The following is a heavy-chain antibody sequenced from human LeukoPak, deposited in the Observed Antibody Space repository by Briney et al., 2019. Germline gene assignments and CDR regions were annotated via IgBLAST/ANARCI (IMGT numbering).Heavy chain of an antibody. J-gene: IGHJ4*02. CDR1: GYTFTSYY. CDR3: ARTGQDYYDSSGLLTPIYYFDY. CDR2: INPSGGST. Sequence: ASVKVSCKASGYTFTSYYMHWVRQAPGQGLEWMGIINPSGGSTSYAQKFQGRVTMTRDMSTSTVYMELSSLRSEDTAVYHCARTGQDYYDSSGLLTPIYYFDYWGQGTLVTVSS. D-gene: IGHD3-22*01. V-gene: IGHV1-46*01.